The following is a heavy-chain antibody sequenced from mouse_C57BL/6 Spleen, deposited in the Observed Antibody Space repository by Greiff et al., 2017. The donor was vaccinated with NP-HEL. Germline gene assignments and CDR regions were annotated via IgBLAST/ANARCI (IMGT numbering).Heavy chain of an antibody. CDR1: GFNIKDDY. Sequence: EVQLQQSGAELVRPGASVKLSCTASGFNIKDDYMHWVKQRPEQGLEWIGWIDPENGDTEYASKFQGKATITADTSSNTAYLQLSSQTSEDTAVYYCTTGDYDWYFDVWGTGTTVTVSS. J-gene: IGHJ1*03. V-gene: IGHV14-4*01. D-gene: IGHD2-4*01. CDR2: IDPENGDT. CDR3: TTGDYDWYFDV.